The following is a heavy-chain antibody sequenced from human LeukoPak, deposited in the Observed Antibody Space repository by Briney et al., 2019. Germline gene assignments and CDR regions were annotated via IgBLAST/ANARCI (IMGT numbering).Heavy chain of an antibody. CDR1: GFTFSSYG. D-gene: IGHD2-15*01. CDR2: IWYDGSNK. CDR3: ARRYCSGDSCYSFRGDWFDP. Sequence: GGALRLSCAASGFTFSSYGMHWVRQAPGKGLEWVAVIWYDGSNKYYADSVKGRFTISRDNSKNTLYLQMTSLRAEDTAVYYCARRYCSGDSCYSFRGDWFDPWGQGTLVTVSS. V-gene: IGHV3-33*01. J-gene: IGHJ5*02.